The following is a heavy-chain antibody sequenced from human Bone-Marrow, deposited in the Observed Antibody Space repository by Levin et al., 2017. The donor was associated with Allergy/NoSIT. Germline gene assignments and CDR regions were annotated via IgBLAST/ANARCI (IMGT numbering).Heavy chain of an antibody. CDR1: GFTLSNYW. Sequence: GGSLRLSCAASGFTLSNYWMTWVRQAPGKGLEWVANINQDGSEKNYVDSVKGRFTISRDNAKNSLYLQMNSLRAEDTAVFYCTTYYYDSSGYSRHFEYWGQGTLVTVSS. J-gene: IGHJ4*02. CDR2: INQDGSEK. V-gene: IGHV3-7*01. CDR3: TTYYYDSSGYSRHFEY. D-gene: IGHD3-22*01.